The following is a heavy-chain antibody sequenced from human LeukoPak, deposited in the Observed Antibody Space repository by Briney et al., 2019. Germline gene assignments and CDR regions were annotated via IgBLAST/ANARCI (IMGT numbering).Heavy chain of an antibody. CDR1: GFTFSRYS. CDR3: ARPGVLRYFDWSRPPAEYFQH. V-gene: IGHV4-34*01. D-gene: IGHD3-9*01. CDR2: INHSGST. Sequence: GSLRLSCAASGFTFSRYSMNWVRQPPGKGLEWIGEINHSGSTNYNPSLKSRVTISVDTSKNQFSLKLSSVTAADTAVYYCARPGVLRYFDWSRPPAEYFQHWGQGTLVTVSS. J-gene: IGHJ1*01.